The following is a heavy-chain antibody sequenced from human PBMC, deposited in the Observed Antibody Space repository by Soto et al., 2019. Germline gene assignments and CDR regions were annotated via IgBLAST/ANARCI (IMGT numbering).Heavy chain of an antibody. Sequence: SETLSLTCTVSGASIGSSYWTWIRQPPGKGLEWMGYIFYSGSTNYNPSLSGRVSMSVDTSKNQVSLNLRSVTVADTAVYYCATSYGKARYTYWGQGTQVTVSS. D-gene: IGHD1-1*01. CDR1: GASIGSSY. V-gene: IGHV4-59*01. CDR3: ATSYGKARYTY. J-gene: IGHJ4*02. CDR2: IFYSGST.